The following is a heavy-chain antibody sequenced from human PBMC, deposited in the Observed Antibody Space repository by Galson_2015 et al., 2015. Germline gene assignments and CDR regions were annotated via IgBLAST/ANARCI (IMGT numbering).Heavy chain of an antibody. CDR2: INHSGST. J-gene: IGHJ5*02. CDR3: ARGVVMVYAIEGFGWFDP. D-gene: IGHD2-8*01. CDR1: GGSFSGYY. Sequence: ETLSLTCAVYGGSFSGYYWSWIRQPPGKGLEWIGEINHSGSTNYNPSLKSRVTISVDTSKNQFSLKLSSVTAADTAVYYCARGVVMVYAIEGFGWFDPWGQGTLVTVSS. V-gene: IGHV4-34*01.